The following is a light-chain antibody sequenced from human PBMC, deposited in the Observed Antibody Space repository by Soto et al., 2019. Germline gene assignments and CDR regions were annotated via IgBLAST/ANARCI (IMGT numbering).Light chain of an antibody. CDR2: EVD. V-gene: IGLV2-8*01. CDR1: SRDVGGYNW. Sequence: QSVLTQPPSASGSLGQSVTISCTGTSRDVGGYNWVPWYQHHPGKVPKLLIYEVDKRPSGVPDRFSGSKSGNTASLTVSGLQAEDEADYYCTSYATGNTFPFGGGTKLTVL. J-gene: IGLJ2*01. CDR3: TSYATGNTFP.